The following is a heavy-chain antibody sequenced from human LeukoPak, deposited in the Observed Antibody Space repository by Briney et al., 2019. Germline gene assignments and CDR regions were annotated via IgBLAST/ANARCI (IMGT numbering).Heavy chain of an antibody. CDR1: GFTFSSYG. CDR3: ARDPMVRGVYNWFDP. CDR2: ISGSGGST. J-gene: IGHJ5*02. Sequence: GGSLRLSCAASGFTFSSYGMSWVRQAPGKGLEWVSAISGSGGSTYYADSVKGRFTISRDNSKNTLYLQMNSLRAEDTAVYYCARDPMVRGVYNWFDPWGQGTLVTVSS. V-gene: IGHV3-23*01. D-gene: IGHD3-10*01.